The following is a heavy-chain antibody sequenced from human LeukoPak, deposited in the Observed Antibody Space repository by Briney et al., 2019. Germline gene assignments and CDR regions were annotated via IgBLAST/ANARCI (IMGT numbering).Heavy chain of an antibody. CDR2: IYYSGST. Sequence: PSETLSLTCTVSGGSISSYYWSWIRQPPGKGLEWIGYIYYSGSTNYNPSLKSRVTISVDTSKNQFSLKLSSVTAADTAVYYCARIFAYSGSSWTAFDYWGQGTLVTVSS. J-gene: IGHJ4*02. D-gene: IGHD1-26*01. V-gene: IGHV4-59*01. CDR1: GGSISSYY. CDR3: ARIFAYSGSSWTAFDY.